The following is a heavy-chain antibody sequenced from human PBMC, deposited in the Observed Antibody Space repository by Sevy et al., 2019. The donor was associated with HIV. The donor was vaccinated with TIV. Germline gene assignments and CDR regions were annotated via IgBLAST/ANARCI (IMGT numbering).Heavy chain of an antibody. V-gene: IGHV5-51*01. J-gene: IGHJ3*02. CDR1: GYSFTAYW. Sequence: GESLKISCKGSGYSFTAYWIDWVRQVPGKGLEWMGTIYPGDSETRYSPSVQGQVTISADKSLTTAYLQWSSLKASDTAVYYCGGPTGVKVGIDFGTLDIWGQGTMVTVSS. CDR2: IYPGDSET. CDR3: GGPTGVKVGIDFGTLDI. D-gene: IGHD4-17*01.